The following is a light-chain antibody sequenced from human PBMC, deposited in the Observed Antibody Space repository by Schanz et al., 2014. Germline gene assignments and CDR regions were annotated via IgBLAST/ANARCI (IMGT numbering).Light chain of an antibody. V-gene: IGLV2-14*03. CDR2: DVS. CDR1: SSDVGGYNY. CDR3: SFGGDTNLMI. Sequence: QSALTQPASVSGSPGQSITISCTGTSSDVGGYNYVSWYQHHPGKAPKLMIYDVSNRPSGLSPRFSGSKSGNTAFLTISGLLAEDEADYCCSFGGDTNLMIFGGGTKLTVL. J-gene: IGLJ2*01.